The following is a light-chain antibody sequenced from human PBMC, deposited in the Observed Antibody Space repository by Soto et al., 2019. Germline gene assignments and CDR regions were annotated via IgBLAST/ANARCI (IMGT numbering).Light chain of an antibody. V-gene: IGLV2-14*01. Sequence: QSVLTQPPSASGSPGQSVTISCTGSSSDFGDYHYVSWYQQQPGKAPKLMIYQVTNRPSGVSNRFSGSRSGNTASLTISGLQAEDEADYYCSSYTDSSNYVFGTGTKLTVL. CDR1: SSDFGDYHY. CDR3: SSYTDSSNYV. J-gene: IGLJ1*01. CDR2: QVT.